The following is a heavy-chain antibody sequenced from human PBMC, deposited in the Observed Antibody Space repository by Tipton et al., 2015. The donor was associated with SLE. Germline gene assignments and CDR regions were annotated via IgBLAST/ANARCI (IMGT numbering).Heavy chain of an antibody. Sequence: SLRLSCTGSGFTFSNYWMTWIRQPPEKGLEWVANIKEDGGEKYYVDSVKGRFTISRDNAKNSLYLQMNSLRAEDTAVYYCARARITMVRARGAFDIWGQGTMVTVSS. D-gene: IGHD3-10*01. CDR2: IKEDGGEK. CDR3: ARARITMVRARGAFDI. V-gene: IGHV3-7*01. J-gene: IGHJ3*02. CDR1: GFTFSNYW.